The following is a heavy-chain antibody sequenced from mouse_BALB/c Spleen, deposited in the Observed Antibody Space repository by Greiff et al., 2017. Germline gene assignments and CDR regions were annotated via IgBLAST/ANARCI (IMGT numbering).Heavy chain of an antibody. D-gene: IGHD3-2*01. Sequence: VMLVESGAELVRPGSSVKISCKASGYAFSSYWMNWVKQRPGQGLEWIGQIYPGDGDTNYNGKFKGKATLTADKSSSTAYMQLSSLTSEDSAVYFCARGATARARSMDYWGQGTSVTVSS. J-gene: IGHJ4*01. CDR3: ARGATARARSMDY. CDR1: GYAFSSYW. V-gene: IGHV1-80*01. CDR2: IYPGDGDT.